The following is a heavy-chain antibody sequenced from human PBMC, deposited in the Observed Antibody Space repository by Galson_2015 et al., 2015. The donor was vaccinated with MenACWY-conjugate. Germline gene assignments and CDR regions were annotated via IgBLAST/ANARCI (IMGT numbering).Heavy chain of an antibody. V-gene: IGHV3-7*03. CDR2: IKKDGSEK. Sequence: SLRLSCAASGFTFRNHWMTWVRQAPGKGLEWVASIKKDGSEKYYVDSMKGRFTISRDNAKNSLYLEMNSLRVEDTAVYSCARGHYGMDVWGQGTTVTASS. J-gene: IGHJ6*02. CDR1: GFTFRNHW. CDR3: ARGHYGMDV.